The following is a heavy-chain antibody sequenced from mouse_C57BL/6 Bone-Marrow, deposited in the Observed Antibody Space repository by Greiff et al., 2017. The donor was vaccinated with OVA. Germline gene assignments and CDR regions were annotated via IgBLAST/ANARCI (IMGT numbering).Heavy chain of an antibody. CDR3: ARWVYEYDGGYYFDY. CDR1: GYTFTSYG. J-gene: IGHJ2*01. V-gene: IGHV1-81*01. CDR2: IYPRSGNT. Sequence: QVQLQQSGAELARPGASVKLSCKASGYTFTSYGISWVKQRTGQGLEWIGEIYPRSGNTYYNEKFKGKATLTADKSSSTAYMELRSLTSEDSAVYFCARWVYEYDGGYYFDYWGQGTTLTVSS. D-gene: IGHD2-4*01.